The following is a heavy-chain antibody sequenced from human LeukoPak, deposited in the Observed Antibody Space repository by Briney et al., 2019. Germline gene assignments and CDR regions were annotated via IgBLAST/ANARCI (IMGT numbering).Heavy chain of an antibody. J-gene: IGHJ3*02. D-gene: IGHD1-14*01. CDR3: ARESATNRQPDAFDI. CDR1: GGSISSYY. Sequence: SETLSPTCTVSGGSISSYYWSWIRQPPGKGLEWIGYIYYSGSTNYNPSLKSRVTISVDTSKNQFSLKLSSVTAADTAVYYCARESATNRQPDAFDIWGQGTMVTVSS. V-gene: IGHV4-59*01. CDR2: IYYSGST.